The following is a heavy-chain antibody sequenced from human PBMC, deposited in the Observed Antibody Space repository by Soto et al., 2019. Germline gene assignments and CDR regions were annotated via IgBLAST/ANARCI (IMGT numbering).Heavy chain of an antibody. J-gene: IGHJ4*02. CDR1: GVTFSSYE. Sequence: LRLSWAASGVTFSSYEMNWVRQAPGKGLEWVSYISSSGSTIYYADSVKGRFTISRDNAKNSLYLQMNSLRAEDTAVYYCASLYSSGWYYFDYWGQGTLVTVSS. D-gene: IGHD6-19*01. CDR3: ASLYSSGWYYFDY. V-gene: IGHV3-48*03. CDR2: ISSSGSTI.